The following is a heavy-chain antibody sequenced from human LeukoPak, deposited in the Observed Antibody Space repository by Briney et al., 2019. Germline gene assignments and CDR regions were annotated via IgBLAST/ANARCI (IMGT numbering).Heavy chain of an antibody. D-gene: IGHD6-19*01. CDR3: ARDLGSRGWENTDAFDI. Sequence: GGSLRLSCAASGFTFSSYSMNWVRQAPGKGLEWVSSISSSSSYIYYADSVKGRFTISRDNAKNSLYLQMNSLRAEDTAVYYCARDLGSRGWENTDAFDIWGQGTMVTVSS. V-gene: IGHV3-21*01. CDR2: ISSSSSYI. CDR1: GFTFSSYS. J-gene: IGHJ3*02.